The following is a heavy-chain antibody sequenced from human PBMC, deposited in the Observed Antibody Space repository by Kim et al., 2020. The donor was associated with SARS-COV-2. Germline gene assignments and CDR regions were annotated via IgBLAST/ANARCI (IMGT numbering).Heavy chain of an antibody. Sequence: SETLSLTCAVYGGSFSGYYWSWIRQPPGKGLEWIGEINHSGSTNYNPSLKSRVTISVDTSKNQFSLKLSSVTAADTAVYYCARFWSGYYTGIWTNDYWGQGTLVTVSS. V-gene: IGHV4-34*01. CDR2: INHSGST. CDR3: ARFWSGYYTGIWTNDY. D-gene: IGHD3-3*01. J-gene: IGHJ4*02. CDR1: GGSFSGYY.